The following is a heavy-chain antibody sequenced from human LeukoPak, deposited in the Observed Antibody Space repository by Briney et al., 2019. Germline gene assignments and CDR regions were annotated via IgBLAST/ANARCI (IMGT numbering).Heavy chain of an antibody. CDR2: INHNGNVN. Sequence: GGSLRLSCAASGFTFSSYAMHWVRQVPGKGLEWVASINHNGNVNYYVDSVKGRLTISRDNAKNSLYLQMSNLRAEDTAVYFCARGGGLDVWGQGATVTVSS. CDR1: GFTFSSYA. D-gene: IGHD3-16*01. J-gene: IGHJ6*02. V-gene: IGHV3-7*03. CDR3: ARGGGLDV.